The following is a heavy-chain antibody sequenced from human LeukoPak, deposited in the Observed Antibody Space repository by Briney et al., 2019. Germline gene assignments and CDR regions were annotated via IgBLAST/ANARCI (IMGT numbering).Heavy chain of an antibody. CDR3: AYWRGYVSGWSGPFDH. D-gene: IGHD6-19*01. CDR1: GYTFTGHY. V-gene: IGHV1-2*02. Sequence: ASVKLSCKASGYTFTGHYMHWVRQAPGQGPEWMGWIDPNSGGRNNAQKFQGRVTMTRDTSITTAYLELRSLRYADTAAYYCAYWRGYVSGWSGPFDHWGQGTLVTVSS. CDR2: IDPNSGGR. J-gene: IGHJ4*02.